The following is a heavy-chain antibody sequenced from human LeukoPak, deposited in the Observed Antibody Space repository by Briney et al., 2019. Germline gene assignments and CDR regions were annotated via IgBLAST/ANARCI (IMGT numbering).Heavy chain of an antibody. CDR3: ARARPHYYGSGSYVKPFDY. D-gene: IGHD3-10*01. V-gene: IGHV4-34*01. CDR2: INHSGST. Sequence: PSETLSLTCAVYGWSFSGYYWSWIRQPPGKGLECIGEINHSGSTNYNPSLKSRVTISVDTSKNQFSLKLSSVTAADTAVYYCARARPHYYGSGSYVKPFDYWGQGTLVTVSS. CDR1: GWSFSGYY. J-gene: IGHJ4*02.